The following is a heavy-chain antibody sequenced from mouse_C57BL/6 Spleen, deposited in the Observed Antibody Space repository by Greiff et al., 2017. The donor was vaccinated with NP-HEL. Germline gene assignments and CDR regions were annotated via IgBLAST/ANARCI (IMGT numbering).Heavy chain of an antibody. V-gene: IGHV1-22*01. CDR2: INPNNGGT. J-gene: IGHJ2*01. CDR1: GYTFTDYN. D-gene: IGHD1-1*01. CDR3: ARDYYGSPNFDY. Sequence: VQLQQSGPELVKPGASVKMSCKASGYTFTDYNMHWVKQSHGKSLEWIGYINPNNGGTSYNQKFKGKATLTVNKSSSTAYMELRSLTSEDSAVYYCARDYYGSPNFDYWGQGTTLTVSS.